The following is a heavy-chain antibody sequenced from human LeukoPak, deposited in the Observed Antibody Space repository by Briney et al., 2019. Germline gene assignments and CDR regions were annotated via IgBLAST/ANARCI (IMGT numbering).Heavy chain of an antibody. Sequence: SVKVSCKASGGTFSSYAISWVRQAPGQGLEWMGRIIPILGIANYAQKFQGRVTITADKSTSTAYMELSSLRSEDTAVYYCARVGGSYSSRDAFDIWGQGTMVTVSS. J-gene: IGHJ3*02. CDR1: GGTFSSYA. CDR2: IIPILGIA. CDR3: ARVGGSYSSRDAFDI. V-gene: IGHV1-69*04. D-gene: IGHD1-26*01.